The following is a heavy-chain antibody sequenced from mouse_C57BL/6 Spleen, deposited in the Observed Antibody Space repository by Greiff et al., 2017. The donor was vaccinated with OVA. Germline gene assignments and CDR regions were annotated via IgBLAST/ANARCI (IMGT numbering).Heavy chain of an antibody. CDR2: INPNNGGT. CDR1: GYTFTDYN. Sequence: VQLQQSGPELVKPGASVKIPCKASGYTFTDYNMDWVKQSHGKSLEWIGDINPNNGGTIYNQKFKGKATLTVDKSSSTAYMELRSLTSEDTAVYYCARAVNPYWYFDVWGTGTTVTVSS. V-gene: IGHV1-18*01. D-gene: IGHD6-1*01. J-gene: IGHJ1*03. CDR3: ARAVNPYWYFDV.